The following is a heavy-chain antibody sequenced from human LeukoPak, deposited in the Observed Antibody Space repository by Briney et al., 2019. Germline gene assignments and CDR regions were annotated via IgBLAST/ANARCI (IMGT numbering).Heavy chain of an antibody. CDR1: GYTFSDFY. CDR3: ATQYCSGGSCYQDAFHI. D-gene: IGHD2-15*01. V-gene: IGHV1-69-2*01. CDR2: TDPRHDET. Sequence: ASVKFSCKASGYTFSDFYMHWLKQAPGKGLEWMGRTDPRHDETIYAEKFEDRVTMAADTSTDTAYLELSSLRSDDPAVYYCATQYCSGGSCYQDAFHIWGQGTVLSVSP. J-gene: IGHJ3*02.